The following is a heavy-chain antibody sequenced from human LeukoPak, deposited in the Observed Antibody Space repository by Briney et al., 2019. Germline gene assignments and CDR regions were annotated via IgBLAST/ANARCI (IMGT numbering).Heavy chain of an antibody. CDR2: INHSGST. Sequence: SETLSLTCAVYGGSFSGYYWSWIRQPPGKGLEWIGEINHSGSTNYNPSLKSRVTISVDTSKNQFSLKLSSVTAADTAVYYCARARYFDILTGYYNAEYFQHWGQGTLVTVSS. V-gene: IGHV4-34*01. D-gene: IGHD3-9*01. CDR3: ARARYFDILTGYYNAEYFQH. J-gene: IGHJ1*01. CDR1: GGSFSGYY.